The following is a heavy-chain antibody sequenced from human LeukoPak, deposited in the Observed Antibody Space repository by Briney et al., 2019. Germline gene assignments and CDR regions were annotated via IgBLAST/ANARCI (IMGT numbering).Heavy chain of an antibody. CDR2: IYYSGST. V-gene: IGHV4-30-4*08. CDR3: ARFYPPTHPFDP. Sequence: SQTLSLTCTVSGGSISSGDYYWSWIRQPPGKGLEWIGYIYYSGSTYCNPSLKSRVTISVDTSKNQFSLKLSSVTAADTAVYYCARFYPPTHPFDPWGQGTLVTVSS. J-gene: IGHJ5*02. CDR1: GGSISSGDYY.